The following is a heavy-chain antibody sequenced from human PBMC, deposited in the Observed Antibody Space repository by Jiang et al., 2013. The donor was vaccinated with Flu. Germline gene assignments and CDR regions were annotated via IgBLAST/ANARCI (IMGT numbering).Heavy chain of an antibody. Sequence: AEVKKPGASVKVSCKASGYTFTSYYMHWVRQAPGQGLEWMGIINPSGGSTSYAQKFQGRVTMTRDTSTSTVYMELSSLRSEDTAVYYCARSRSQYPELRYFDWLGLDNYYYYGMDVWGQGTTVTVSS. CDR3: ARSRSQYPELRYFDWLGLDNYYYYGMDV. D-gene: IGHD3-9*01. CDR2: INPSGGST. J-gene: IGHJ6*02. CDR1: GYTFTSYY. V-gene: IGHV1-46*03.